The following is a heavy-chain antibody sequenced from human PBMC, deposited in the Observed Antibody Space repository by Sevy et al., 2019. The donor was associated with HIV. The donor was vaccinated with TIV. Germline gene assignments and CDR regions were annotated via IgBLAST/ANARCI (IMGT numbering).Heavy chain of an antibody. D-gene: IGHD1-26*01. CDR2: ISFDGSDK. J-gene: IGHJ6*02. CDR1: GFILSTYD. Sequence: GGSLRLSCAASGFILSTYDIHWVRQAPGKGLEWVAVISFDGSDKYYADSVRGRFTISRDNSKNTLYLQMNSLRVEDTAIYYCAKMQGGSYNYYGMDVWGQGTTVTVSS. CDR3: AKMQGGSYNYYGMDV. V-gene: IGHV3-30*18.